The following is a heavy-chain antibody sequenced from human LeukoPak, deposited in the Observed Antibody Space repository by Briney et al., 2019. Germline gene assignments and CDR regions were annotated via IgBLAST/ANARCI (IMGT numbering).Heavy chain of an antibody. CDR3: AKGDYGGNLAYFDY. CDR1: GFTFSSYA. CDR2: ISYDGSNK. D-gene: IGHD4-23*01. J-gene: IGHJ4*02. Sequence: AGRSLRLSCAASGFTFSSYAMHWVRQAPGKGLEWVAVISYDGSNKYYADSVKGRFTISRDNSKNTLYLQMNSLRAEDTAVYYCAKGDYGGNLAYFDYWGQGTLVTVSS. V-gene: IGHV3-30-3*01.